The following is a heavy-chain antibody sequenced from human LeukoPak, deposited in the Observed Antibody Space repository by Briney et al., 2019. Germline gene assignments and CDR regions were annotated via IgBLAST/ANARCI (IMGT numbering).Heavy chain of an antibody. CDR2: ISGSGGST. CDR1: GFTFSSYG. V-gene: IGHV3-23*01. D-gene: IGHD3-10*01. CDR3: AKYYYGSGSYYTNWFDP. Sequence: GGSLRLSCAASGFTFSSYGMSWVRQAPGKGLEWVSAISGSGGSTYYADSVKGRFTISRDNSKNTLYLQMNSLRAEDTAVYYCAKYYYGSGSYYTNWFDPWGQGTLVTVSS. J-gene: IGHJ5*02.